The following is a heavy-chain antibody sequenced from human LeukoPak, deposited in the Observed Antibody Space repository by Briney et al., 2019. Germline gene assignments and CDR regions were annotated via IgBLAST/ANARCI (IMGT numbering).Heavy chain of an antibody. Sequence: SETLSLTCTVSGGSISSSSYSWGWIRQPPGKGLEWIGSIYYSGSTYYNPSLKSRVTISVDTSKNQFSLKLSSVTAADTAVYYCARGIAVVPAAYALANWFDPWGQGTLVTVSS. J-gene: IGHJ5*02. CDR3: ARGIAVVPAAYALANWFDP. CDR1: GGSISSSSYS. V-gene: IGHV4-39*07. CDR2: IYYSGST. D-gene: IGHD2-2*01.